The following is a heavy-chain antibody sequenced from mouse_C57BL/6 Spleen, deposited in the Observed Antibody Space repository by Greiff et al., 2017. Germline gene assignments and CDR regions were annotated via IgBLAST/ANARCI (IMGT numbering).Heavy chain of an antibody. J-gene: IGHJ4*01. CDR2: IWSGGST. CDR3: ARNAVPYAMDY. V-gene: IGHV2-2*01. Sequence: VKLVESGPGLVQPSQSLSITCTVSGFSLTSYGVHWVRQSPGKGLEWLGVIWSGGSTDYNAAFISRLSISKDNSKIQVFCKMNSLQADDTAIYYCARNAVPYAMDYWGQGTSVTVSS. CDR1: GFSLTSYG.